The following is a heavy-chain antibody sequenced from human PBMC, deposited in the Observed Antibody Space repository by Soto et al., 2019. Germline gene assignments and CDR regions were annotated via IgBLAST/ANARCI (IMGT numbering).Heavy chain of an antibody. J-gene: IGHJ5*02. CDR3: ARDPFSGSSWSRGWFDP. V-gene: IGHV4-31*03. CDR1: GGSISSGGYY. D-gene: IGHD6-13*01. Sequence: PSETLSLTCTVSGGSISSGGYYWSWIRQHPGKGLERIGYIYYSGSTFYNPSLKSRVTISVDTSKNQFSLKLSSVTAADTAVYYCARDPFSGSSWSRGWFDPWGQGTLVTVSS. CDR2: IYYSGST.